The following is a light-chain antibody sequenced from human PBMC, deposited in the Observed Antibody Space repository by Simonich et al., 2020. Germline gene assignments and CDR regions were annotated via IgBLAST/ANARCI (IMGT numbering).Light chain of an antibody. CDR2: DVS. Sequence: QSALTQPRSVSGSPGQSVTISCTGTSSDVGGYNYVSWYQQHPGKAPKLMIYDVSNRPSGVSNRCSGSKSGNTASLTISGLQAEDEADYYCSSYTSSSTLVVFGGGTKLTVL. J-gene: IGLJ2*01. CDR1: SSDVGGYNY. V-gene: IGLV2-14*03. CDR3: SSYTSSSTLVV.